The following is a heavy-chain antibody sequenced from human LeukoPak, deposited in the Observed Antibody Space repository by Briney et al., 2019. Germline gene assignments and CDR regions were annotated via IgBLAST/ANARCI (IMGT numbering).Heavy chain of an antibody. Sequence: PGGSLRLSCAASGFTFSSYATHWVRQAPGKGLEWVAVISYDGSNKYYADSVKGRFTISRDNSKNTLYLQMNSLRAEDTAVYYCASDGVTIFGVVINDYWGQGTLVTVSS. J-gene: IGHJ4*02. CDR1: GFTFSSYA. D-gene: IGHD3-3*01. V-gene: IGHV3-30-3*01. CDR2: ISYDGSNK. CDR3: ASDGVTIFGVVINDY.